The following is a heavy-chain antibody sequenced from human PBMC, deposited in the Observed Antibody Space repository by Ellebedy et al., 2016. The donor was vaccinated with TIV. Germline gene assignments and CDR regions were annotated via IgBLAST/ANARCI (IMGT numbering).Heavy chain of an antibody. J-gene: IGHJ3*02. Sequence: GGSLRLSXAASGFIFGDYTMHWVRQSPGKGLEWVSQISGAGGTTYYADPVKGRFTISRDNSENSLFLHLTGVKSEDTALYYCAKARGSGHHYGSFDMWGHGTMVTVSS. CDR1: GFIFGDYT. CDR2: ISGAGGTT. V-gene: IGHV3-43*01. D-gene: IGHD3-22*01. CDR3: AKARGSGHHYGSFDM.